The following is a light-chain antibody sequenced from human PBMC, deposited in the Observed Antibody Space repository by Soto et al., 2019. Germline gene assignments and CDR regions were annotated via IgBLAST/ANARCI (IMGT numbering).Light chain of an antibody. CDR3: QQQGNWPPIT. Sequence: EIVMTQSPATLSVSPGDSAALSCWASQSVGSNLAWYQQRPGQAPRLLIYDASTRATGIPARFSGSGSGTEFTLTISSLQSEDFAVYYCQQQGNWPPITVGQGTRLEIK. V-gene: IGKV3-15*01. J-gene: IGKJ5*01. CDR2: DAS. CDR1: QSVGSN.